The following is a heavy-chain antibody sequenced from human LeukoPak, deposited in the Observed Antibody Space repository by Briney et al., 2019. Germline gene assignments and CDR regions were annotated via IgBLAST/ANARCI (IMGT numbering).Heavy chain of an antibody. Sequence: GASVKVSCKASGYTFTAFYMHWVRQAPGQGLEWMGRINPNSGGTKYAQKFQGRVTMTRDTSISTAYMELSRLRSDDTAVYYCARDSGYCSSTSCSNWFDPWGQGTLVTVSS. CDR3: ARDSGYCSSTSCSNWFDP. CDR1: GYTFTAFY. CDR2: INPNSGGT. D-gene: IGHD2-2*01. V-gene: IGHV1-2*06. J-gene: IGHJ5*02.